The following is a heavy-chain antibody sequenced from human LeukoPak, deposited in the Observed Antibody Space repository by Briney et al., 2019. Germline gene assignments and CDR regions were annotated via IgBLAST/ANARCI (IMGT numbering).Heavy chain of an antibody. D-gene: IGHD4-17*01. J-gene: IGHJ4*02. V-gene: IGHV4-38-2*02. CDR2: IYHSGST. CDR3: AAHYGDPLSLGY. CDR1: GYSISSGYY. Sequence: SETLSLTCTVSGYSISSGYYWGWIRQPPGKGLEWIGSIYHSGSTYYNPSLKSRVTISVDTSKNQFSLKLSSVTAADTAVYYCAAHYGDPLSLGYWGQGTLVAVSS.